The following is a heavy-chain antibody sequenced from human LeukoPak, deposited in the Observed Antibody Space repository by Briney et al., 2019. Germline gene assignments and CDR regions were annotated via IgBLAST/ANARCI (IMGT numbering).Heavy chain of an antibody. D-gene: IGHD3/OR15-3a*01. J-gene: IGHJ6*02. V-gene: IGHV1-2*02. CDR2: INPNSGGT. CDR3: ATVSTGYYTVGENYYYYGMDV. CDR1: GYTFTVYY. Sequence: GASVKVSCKGSGYTFTVYYMHGVRQAPGQGGERMGWINPNSGGTIYARKFQGTVTMTTDTSISTAYMDLSRLRSDDTAVYYCATVSTGYYTVGENYYYYGMDVWGQGTTVTVSS.